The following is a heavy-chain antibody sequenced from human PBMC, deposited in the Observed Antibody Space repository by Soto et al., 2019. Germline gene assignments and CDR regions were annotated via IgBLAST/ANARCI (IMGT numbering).Heavy chain of an antibody. CDR3: TSQYSSSSGDHYYYGMDV. CDR1: GFTFSGSA. Sequence: GGSLRLSCAASGFTFSGSAMHWVRQASGKGLEWVGRIRSKANSYATAYAASGKGRFTIPRDDSKNTAYLQMNSLKTEDTAVYYCTSQYSSSSGDHYYYGMDVWGQGTTVTVSS. CDR2: IRSKANSYAT. D-gene: IGHD6-6*01. J-gene: IGHJ6*02. V-gene: IGHV3-73*01.